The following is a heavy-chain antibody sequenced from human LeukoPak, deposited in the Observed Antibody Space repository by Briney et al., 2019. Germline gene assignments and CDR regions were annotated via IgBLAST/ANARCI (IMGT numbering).Heavy chain of an antibody. CDR2: IYHSGST. D-gene: IGHD2/OR15-2a*01. Sequence: TSETLSLTCAVSGGSISSGGYSWSWIRQPPGKGLEWIGSIYHSGSTYYNPSLKSRVTISVDRSKNQFSLKLSSVTAADTAVYHCAARRDTGLLWGQGTLVTVSS. J-gene: IGHJ4*02. CDR3: AARRDTGLL. V-gene: IGHV4-30-2*01. CDR1: GGSISSGGYS.